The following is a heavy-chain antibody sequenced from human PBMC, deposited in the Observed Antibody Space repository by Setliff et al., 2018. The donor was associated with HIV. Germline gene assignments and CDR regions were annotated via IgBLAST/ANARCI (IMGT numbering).Heavy chain of an antibody. CDR1: GGTFSSYA. Sequence: GASVKVSCKASGGTFSSYAISWVRQAPGQGLEWMGGIIPILGIANYAQKFQGRVTITAEKSTSTAYMELSSLRSEDTAVYYCARDPLYDSSGFPSELGAFDIWGQGTRVTVSS. CDR3: ARDPLYDSSGFPSELGAFDI. CDR2: IIPILGIA. D-gene: IGHD3-22*01. V-gene: IGHV1-69*10. J-gene: IGHJ3*02.